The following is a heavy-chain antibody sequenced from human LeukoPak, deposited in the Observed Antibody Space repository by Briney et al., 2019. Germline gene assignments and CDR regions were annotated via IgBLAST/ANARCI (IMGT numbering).Heavy chain of an antibody. Sequence: ASVKVSCKASGYTFTSYAMQWVRQAPGQRLEWMGWINAGNGNTKYSQKFQGRVTITRDTSASTAYMELSSLRSEDTAVYYCAREGPVDSTAGFDFWGQGTLVTVSS. V-gene: IGHV1-3*01. D-gene: IGHD2-8*02. CDR3: AREGPVDSTAGFDF. CDR1: GYTFTSYA. CDR2: INAGNGNT. J-gene: IGHJ4*02.